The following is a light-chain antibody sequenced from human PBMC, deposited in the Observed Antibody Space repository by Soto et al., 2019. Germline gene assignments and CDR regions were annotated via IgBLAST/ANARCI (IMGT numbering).Light chain of an antibody. CDR3: QSYDSSFYV. Sequence: QSVLTQSPSVSGAPGQRVTISCTGSSSNIGAGYDVHWYQQLPGTAPKLLIYGNSNRPSGVPDRFSGSKSGTSASLAITGLQAEDEADYYCQSYDSSFYVFGTGTKLTVL. CDR2: GNS. V-gene: IGLV1-40*01. CDR1: SSNIGAGYD. J-gene: IGLJ1*01.